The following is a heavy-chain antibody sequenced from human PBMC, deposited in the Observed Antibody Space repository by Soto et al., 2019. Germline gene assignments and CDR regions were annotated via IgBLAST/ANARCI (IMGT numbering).Heavy chain of an antibody. CDR1: GGSISSSSYY. CDR3: ARRAPTFIEEAGTESFQH. Sequence: PSETLSLTCTVSGGSISSSSYYWGWIRQPPGKGLEWIGYIYYSGSTNYNPSLKSRVTISVDTSKNQFSLKLSSVTAADTAVYYCARRAPTFIEEAGTESFQHWGQGTLVTAPQ. V-gene: IGHV4-61*05. D-gene: IGHD6-13*01. CDR2: IYYSGST. J-gene: IGHJ1*01.